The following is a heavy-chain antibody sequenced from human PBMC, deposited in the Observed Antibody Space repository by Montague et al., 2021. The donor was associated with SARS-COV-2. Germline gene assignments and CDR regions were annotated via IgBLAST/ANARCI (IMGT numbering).Heavy chain of an antibody. CDR2: IDWDDDK. J-gene: IGHJ3*02. D-gene: IGHD3-10*01. V-gene: IGHV2-70*11. CDR3: ERIWFVDHRNAFDI. Sequence: PALVKPTQTLTLTCTFSVFSLSTSGMCVSWIRQPPGKSLEWLARIDWDDDKYYSTSLKTRLTISKDTSKNQLVLTMTNMDPVDTATYYCERIWFVDHRNAFDIWGQGTMVTVSS. CDR1: VFSLSTSGMC.